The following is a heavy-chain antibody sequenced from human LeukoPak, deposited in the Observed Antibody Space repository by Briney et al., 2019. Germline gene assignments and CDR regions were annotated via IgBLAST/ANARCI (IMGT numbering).Heavy chain of an antibody. CDR2: MNPNSGNT. CDR1: GYTFTSYG. J-gene: IGHJ6*03. D-gene: IGHD5-12*01. CDR3: ARGWSGYARYPYYYYYMDV. Sequence: GASVKVSCKASGYTFTSYGISWVRQATGQGLEWMGWMNPNSGNTGYAQKFQGRVTMTRNTSISTAYMELSSLRSEDTAVYYCARGWSGYARYPYYYYYMDVWGKGTTVTISS. V-gene: IGHV1-8*02.